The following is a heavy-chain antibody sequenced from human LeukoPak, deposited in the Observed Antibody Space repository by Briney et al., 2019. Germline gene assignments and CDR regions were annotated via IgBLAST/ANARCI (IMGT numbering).Heavy chain of an antibody. Sequence: GGARRLCSSGSGSNFENNTMHWVRQAPGKGLEWVAMIWRGGNYKFYEDSVKGRFTISRDDSRSDLYLQMDSLRAEDTALYYCVIDPPDSGWAFWSWGQGALVTVSS. D-gene: IGHD6-19*01. J-gene: IGHJ5*02. V-gene: IGHV3-33*01. CDR1: GSNFENNT. CDR2: IWRGGNYK. CDR3: VIDPPDSGWAFWS.